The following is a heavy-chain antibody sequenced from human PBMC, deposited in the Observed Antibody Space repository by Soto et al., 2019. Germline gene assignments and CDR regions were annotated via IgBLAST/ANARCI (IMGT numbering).Heavy chain of an antibody. CDR3: ARDHT. J-gene: IGHJ5*02. CDR2: IYTAGST. V-gene: IGHV3-66*01. Sequence: GSLRLSCAASGFTVSSNYMTWVRQAPGKGLEWVSVIYTAGSTYYADSVKGRFSISRDNSKKTLFLQMNSLRAEDTAVHFCARDHTWGQGTQVTVSS. CDR1: GFTVSSNY.